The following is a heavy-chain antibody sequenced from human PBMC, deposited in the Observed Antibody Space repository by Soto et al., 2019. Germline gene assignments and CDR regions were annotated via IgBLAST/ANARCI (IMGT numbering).Heavy chain of an antibody. Sequence: EVQLVESGGGLVQPGGSLRLSCAASGFTVSSNYMSWVRQAPGKGPEWVSGIYRGDGTYYADSVKGRFTISRDKSTNTLYLQMNSLRAEDTAVYYCARGAENYDILTGYSEGTLDYWGQGTLVTVSS. CDR2: IYRGDGT. D-gene: IGHD3-9*01. CDR1: GFTVSSNY. J-gene: IGHJ4*02. V-gene: IGHV3-66*01. CDR3: ARGAENYDILTGYSEGTLDY.